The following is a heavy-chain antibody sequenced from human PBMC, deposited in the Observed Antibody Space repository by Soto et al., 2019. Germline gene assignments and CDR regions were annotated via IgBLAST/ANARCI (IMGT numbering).Heavy chain of an antibody. CDR2: ISGIGGST. CDR1: GFTFSSYA. J-gene: IGHJ5*02. CDR3: AKSDNWSLFAWFDP. Sequence: GGSLRLSCAASGFTFSSYAMSWVRQAPGKGLDWVSAISGIGGSTYYADSVKGRFTFSRDNSKNTLYLQMNSLRAEDTAVYYCAKSDNWSLFAWFDPWGQGTLVTVSS. D-gene: IGHD1-20*01. V-gene: IGHV3-23*01.